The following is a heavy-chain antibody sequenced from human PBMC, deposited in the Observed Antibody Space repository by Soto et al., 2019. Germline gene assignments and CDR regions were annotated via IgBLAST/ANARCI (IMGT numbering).Heavy chain of an antibody. Sequence: QVQLVESGVGVVRPGRSLRLYSAASGFTFSSYAMHWVRQAPGKGLEWVAVISYDGSNKYYADSVKGRFTISRDNSKNTLYLQMNSLRAEDTAVYYCARDYDFWSDERWFDPWGQGTLVTVSS. CDR2: ISYDGSNK. V-gene: IGHV3-30-3*01. D-gene: IGHD3-3*01. CDR3: ARDYDFWSDERWFDP. CDR1: GFTFSSYA. J-gene: IGHJ5*02.